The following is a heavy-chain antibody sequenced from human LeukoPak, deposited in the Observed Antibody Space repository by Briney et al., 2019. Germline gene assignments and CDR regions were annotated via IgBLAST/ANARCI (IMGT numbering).Heavy chain of an antibody. CDR3: AREAEPEGRYNWFDP. V-gene: IGHV3-11*01. CDR2: ISSSGSTI. D-gene: IGHD1-1*01. Sequence: GGSLRLSCAASGFTFSDYYMSWIRQAPGKGLEWVSYISSSGSTIYYADSVKGRFTISRDNAKNSLYLQMNSLRAEDTAVYYCAREAEPEGRYNWFDPWGQGTLVTVPS. CDR1: GFTFSDYY. J-gene: IGHJ5*02.